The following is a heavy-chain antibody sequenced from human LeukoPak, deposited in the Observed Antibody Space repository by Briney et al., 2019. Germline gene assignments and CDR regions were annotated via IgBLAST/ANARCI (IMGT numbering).Heavy chain of an antibody. D-gene: IGHD6-19*01. CDR1: GYTFTSYD. Sequence: WASVTVSCKASGYTFTSYDINWVRQATGQGLEWMGWMNPNSGNTGYAQKFQGRVTMTRNTSISTAYMELSSLRSEDTAVYYCARGLSLRSSGWYYWDYYYYMDVWGKGTTVTISS. CDR2: MNPNSGNT. CDR3: ARGLSLRSSGWYYWDYYYYMDV. V-gene: IGHV1-8*01. J-gene: IGHJ6*03.